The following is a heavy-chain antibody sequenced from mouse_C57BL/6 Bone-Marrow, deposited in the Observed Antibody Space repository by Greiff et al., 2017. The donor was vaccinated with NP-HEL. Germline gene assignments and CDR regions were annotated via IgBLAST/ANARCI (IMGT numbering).Heavy chain of an antibody. CDR3: TRHPYYGSSYGAY. CDR1: GYTFTSYW. D-gene: IGHD1-1*01. CDR2: IYPGNSDT. Sequence: EVQLQQSGTVLARPGASVKMSCKTSGYTFTSYWMHWVNQRPGQGLEWIGAIYPGNSDTSYNQKFKGKAKLTAVTSASTAYMELSSLTNEDSAVYYCTRHPYYGSSYGAYWGQGTLVTVSA. J-gene: IGHJ3*01. V-gene: IGHV1-5*01.